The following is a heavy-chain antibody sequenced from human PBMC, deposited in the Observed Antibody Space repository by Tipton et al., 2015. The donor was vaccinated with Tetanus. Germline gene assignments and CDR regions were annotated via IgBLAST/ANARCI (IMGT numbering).Heavy chain of an antibody. J-gene: IGHJ4*02. V-gene: IGHV3-33*01. Sequence: SLRLSCAASGLIFSSYGIHRVRQAPGKGLEWVAVSWYDGTDKYYAGSVKGRFTISRDNSKNTLYLQMNSLRAEDTAVYYCAREADCSGGSCFSGDFDNWGQGTQVTVSS. CDR1: GLIFSSYG. D-gene: IGHD2-15*01. CDR3: AREADCSGGSCFSGDFDN. CDR2: SWYDGTDK.